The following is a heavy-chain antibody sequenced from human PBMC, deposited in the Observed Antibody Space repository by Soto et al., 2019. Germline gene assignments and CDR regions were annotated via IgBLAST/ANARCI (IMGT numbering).Heavy chain of an antibody. CDR3: AKDQEYSSLSGRGHYYYYYGMDV. D-gene: IGHD6-6*01. V-gene: IGHV3-23*01. CDR1: GLTCSSYA. CDR2: ISGSGGST. Sequence: QSGWALRLCSAASGLTCSSYAMSWVRQAPGKGLEWVSAISGSGGSTYYADSVKGRFTISRDNSKNTLYLQLNSLRAEDTAVYYCAKDQEYSSLSGRGHYYYYYGMDVWCQGTTATVSS. J-gene: IGHJ6*02.